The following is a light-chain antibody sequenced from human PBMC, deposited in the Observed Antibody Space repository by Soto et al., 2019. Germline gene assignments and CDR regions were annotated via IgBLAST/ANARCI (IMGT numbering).Light chain of an antibody. Sequence: IHMTQSTSSLSASVGDRVTITCRASQSISTYLNWYQHKPGKAPKVLIYAVSSLQSGVPSRFSGSGYGTDFNLTITSLQTEDSATYYCQHSYGTPRTFGQGTKVDIK. CDR3: QHSYGTPRT. J-gene: IGKJ1*01. V-gene: IGKV1-39*01. CDR1: QSISTY. CDR2: AVS.